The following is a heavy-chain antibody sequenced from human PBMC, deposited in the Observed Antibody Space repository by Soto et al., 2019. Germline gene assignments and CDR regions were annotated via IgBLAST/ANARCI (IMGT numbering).Heavy chain of an antibody. Sequence: ASVKVSCKASGYTFTGYYMHWVRQAPGQGLEWMGWINPNSGGTSYAQKFQGRVTMTRDTSISTAYMELSRLRSDDTAVYYCAREPGIAAGIYGMDVWGQGTTVTVSS. J-gene: IGHJ6*02. D-gene: IGHD6-13*01. V-gene: IGHV1-2*02. CDR3: AREPGIAAGIYGMDV. CDR1: GYTFTGYY. CDR2: INPNSGGT.